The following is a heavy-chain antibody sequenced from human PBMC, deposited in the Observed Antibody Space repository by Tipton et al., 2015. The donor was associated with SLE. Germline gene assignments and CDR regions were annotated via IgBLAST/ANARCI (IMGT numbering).Heavy chain of an antibody. Sequence: QLVQSGAEVKKPGESLKISCKGSGFTFTSYWIGRVRQLPGKGLEWMGIIYPGDSDTRYSLSFQGQVTISADKSITTAYLQWSSLKASDTAMYDCAKGKSGSYRDVFKIWSQGTMVTVSS. D-gene: IGHD3-10*01. CDR1: GFTFTSYW. CDR2: IYPGDSDT. V-gene: IGHV5-51*03. CDR3: AKGKSGSYRDVFKI. J-gene: IGHJ3*02.